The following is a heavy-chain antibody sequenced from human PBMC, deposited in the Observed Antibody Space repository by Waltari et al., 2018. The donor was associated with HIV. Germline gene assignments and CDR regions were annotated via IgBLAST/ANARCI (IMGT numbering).Heavy chain of an antibody. CDR2: IKQDESEK. Sequence: EVRLVESGGGLVQPGGSLRLSCAASGFTFNKYWMTWVRQAPGKGLEWVANIKQDESEKYYVDSLKGRFTISRDNAKNSLFLQMNSLRVEDTAVYYCAREALYDSSGYYFDYWGQGTLVTVSS. D-gene: IGHD3-22*01. V-gene: IGHV3-7*01. CDR3: AREALYDSSGYYFDY. CDR1: GFTFNKYW. J-gene: IGHJ4*02.